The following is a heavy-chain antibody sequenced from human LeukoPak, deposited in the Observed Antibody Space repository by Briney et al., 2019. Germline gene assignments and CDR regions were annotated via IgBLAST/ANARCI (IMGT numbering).Heavy chain of an antibody. CDR3: AGMWRAFDI. Sequence: SETLSLTCIVSGGSISSSNYYWGWIRQPPGKGLEWIGSIYYSGSTYYNPSLKSRVTISVDTSKNQFSLKLSSVTAADTAVYYCAGMWRAFDIWGQGTMVTVSS. V-gene: IGHV4-39*01. D-gene: IGHD2-21*01. CDR1: GGSISSSNYY. CDR2: IYYSGST. J-gene: IGHJ3*02.